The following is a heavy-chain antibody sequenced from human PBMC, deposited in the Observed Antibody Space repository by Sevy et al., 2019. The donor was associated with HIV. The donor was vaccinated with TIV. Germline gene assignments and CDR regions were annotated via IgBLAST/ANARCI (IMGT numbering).Heavy chain of an antibody. D-gene: IGHD6-19*01. Sequence: GGSLRLSCVASGFTFSRYSMNWVRQAPGKGLEWVSDIGSTGPTIYYADSVKGRFTISRDNAKNSLYLQMNSLREEDTAVYYCARPGSGWFEFDSWGQGTLVTVSS. V-gene: IGHV3-48*02. CDR3: ARPGSGWFEFDS. CDR2: IGSTGPTI. J-gene: IGHJ4*02. CDR1: GFTFSRYS.